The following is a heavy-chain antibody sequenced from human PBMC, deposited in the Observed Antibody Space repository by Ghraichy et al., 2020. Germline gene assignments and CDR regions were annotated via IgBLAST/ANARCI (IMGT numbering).Heavy chain of an antibody. D-gene: IGHD1-26*01. Sequence: GGSLRLSCAASGFTFSSYSMNWVRQAPGKGLEWVSSISSSSSYIYYADSVKGRFTISRDNAKNSLYLQMNSLRAEDTAVYYCARDGSVTGATYYYGMDVWGQGTTVTVSS. J-gene: IGHJ6*02. CDR3: ARDGSVTGATYYYGMDV. CDR2: ISSSSSYI. CDR1: GFTFSSYS. V-gene: IGHV3-21*01.